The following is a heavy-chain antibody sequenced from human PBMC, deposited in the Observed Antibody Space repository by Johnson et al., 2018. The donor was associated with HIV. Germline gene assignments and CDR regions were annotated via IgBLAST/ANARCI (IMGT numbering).Heavy chain of an antibody. V-gene: IGHV3-30*04. Sequence: QVQLVESGGGLVQPGRSLRLSCAASGFTFSSYAMHWVRQAPGKGLEWVAVISYDGSNKYYADSVKGRFTISRDNSKNTLYLQMNSLRAEDTAVYYCARDRRITIFGSGRAVQSNDAFDIWGQGTMVTVSS. CDR1: GFTFSSYA. D-gene: IGHD3-3*01. CDR2: ISYDGSNK. J-gene: IGHJ3*02. CDR3: ARDRRITIFGSGRAVQSNDAFDI.